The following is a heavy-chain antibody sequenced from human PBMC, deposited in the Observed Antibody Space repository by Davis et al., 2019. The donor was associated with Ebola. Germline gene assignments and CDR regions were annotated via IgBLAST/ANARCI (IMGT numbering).Heavy chain of an antibody. V-gene: IGHV1-8*01. Sequence: ASVKVSCKASGYIFSNYDINWVRQATGQGLEWMGMNPNSGNTGYAQKFQGRVTMTRNTSISTAYMELSSLRSEDTAVYYCARAYGDYYYYGMDVWGQGTTVTVSS. J-gene: IGHJ6*02. D-gene: IGHD4-17*01. CDR1: GYIFSNYD. CDR2: MNPNSGNT. CDR3: ARAYGDYYYYGMDV.